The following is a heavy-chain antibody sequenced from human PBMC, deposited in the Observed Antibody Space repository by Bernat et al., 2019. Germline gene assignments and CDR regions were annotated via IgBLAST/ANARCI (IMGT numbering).Heavy chain of an antibody. CDR3: VKGYRRDSGSGGG. D-gene: IGHD1-14*01. J-gene: IGHJ4*02. Sequence: EVQLVESGGGLVQPGRSLRLSCAASGFSFDDHAMHWVRQAPGKGLEWVSSISWNSGSIGYAGLGRGPFTNSRDNPKNSLYVKMKRGGAEHTALYWGVKGYRRDSGSGGGGGQGPLVTVPS. CDR1: GFSFDDHA. CDR2: ISWNSGSI. V-gene: IGHV3-9*01.